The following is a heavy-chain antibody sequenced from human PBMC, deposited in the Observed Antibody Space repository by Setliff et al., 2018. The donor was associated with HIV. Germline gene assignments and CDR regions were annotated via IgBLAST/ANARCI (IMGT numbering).Heavy chain of an antibody. J-gene: IGHJ4*02. V-gene: IGHV4-4*09. Sequence: KPSETLSLTCTVSGASINNYYWSWIRQSPAKGLEWIGLIYTSGSTKYNPSLKSRVTISVDTSKNHFSLKLNSVTAADTAIYYCAKKSHGSGTFDSWGQGTLVTVSS. CDR1: GASINNYY. D-gene: IGHD3-10*01. CDR3: AKKSHGSGTFDS. CDR2: IYTSGST.